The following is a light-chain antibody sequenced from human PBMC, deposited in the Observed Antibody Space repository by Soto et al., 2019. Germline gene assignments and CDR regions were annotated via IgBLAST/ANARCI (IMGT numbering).Light chain of an antibody. V-gene: IGKV3-20*01. CDR1: QSVSSNY. CDR2: GAS. CDR3: QQYGSSPHT. J-gene: IGKJ2*01. Sequence: EIVLTQSPGTLSLSPGEGATLSCRASQSVSSNYLGWYQQKPGQAPRLLIYGASSRATGIPDRFSGSGSGTDFTLTISRLEPEDFALYYCQQYGSSPHTFGQGTKLEIK.